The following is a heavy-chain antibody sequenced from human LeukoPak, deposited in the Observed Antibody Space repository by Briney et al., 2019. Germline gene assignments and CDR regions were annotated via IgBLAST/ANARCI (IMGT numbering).Heavy chain of an antibody. CDR2: IYYSGST. CDR1: GGSISSSSYY. J-gene: IGHJ6*03. V-gene: IGHV4-39*07. CDR3: ARDRGCSGGSCYPYYYYYMDV. D-gene: IGHD2-15*01. Sequence: PSETLSLTCTVSGGSISSSSYYWGWIRQPPGKGLEWIGSIYYSGSTYYNPSLKSRVTISVDTSKNQFSLKLSSVTAADTAVYYCARDRGCSGGSCYPYYYYYMDVWGKGTTVTISS.